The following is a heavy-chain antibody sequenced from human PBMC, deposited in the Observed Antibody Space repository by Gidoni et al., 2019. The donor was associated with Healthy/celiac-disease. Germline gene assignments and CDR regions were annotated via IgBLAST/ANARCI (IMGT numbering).Heavy chain of an antibody. CDR2: INHSGST. V-gene: IGHV4-34*01. J-gene: IGHJ4*02. D-gene: IGHD2-21*02. CDR1: GGSFSGYY. Sequence: QVQLQQWCAGLLKPSETLSLTCAVYGGSFSGYYWTWIRQPPGKGLEWIGEINHSGSTNYNPSLKSRVTISVDTSKNQVSLKLSSVTAADTAVYYCAMGGNLYYFDYWGQGTLVTVSS. CDR3: AMGGNLYYFDY.